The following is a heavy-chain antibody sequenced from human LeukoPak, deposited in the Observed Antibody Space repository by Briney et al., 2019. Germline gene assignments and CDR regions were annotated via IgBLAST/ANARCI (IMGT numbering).Heavy chain of an antibody. D-gene: IGHD4-11*01. V-gene: IGHV3-23*01. CDR1: GFTFNNYD. Sequence: PGGSLRLSCAASGFTFNNYDMTCGRQAPGKGREWVSAINAGGGTYYAASVKRRFSLSRENPTNTSSLQLNSLIAEDTAVFYCATDLHEYYFVYWGQGTLVTVSS. J-gene: IGHJ4*02. CDR3: ATDLHEYYFVY. CDR2: INAGGGT.